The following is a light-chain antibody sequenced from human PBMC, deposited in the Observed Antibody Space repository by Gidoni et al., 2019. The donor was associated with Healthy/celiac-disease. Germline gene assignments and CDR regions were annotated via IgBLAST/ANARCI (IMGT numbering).Light chain of an antibody. CDR2: GAS. CDR3: QQYGSSLLT. J-gene: IGKJ4*01. Sequence: EIVLTQSPGTLSLSPGDRATLSCRAGQSVSSSYLAWYQQKPGQAPRLLIYGASSRATGIPDRFSGSGSGTDFTLTISRLEPEDFAVYYCQQYGSSLLTFGGXTRVEIK. V-gene: IGKV3-20*01. CDR1: QSVSSSY.